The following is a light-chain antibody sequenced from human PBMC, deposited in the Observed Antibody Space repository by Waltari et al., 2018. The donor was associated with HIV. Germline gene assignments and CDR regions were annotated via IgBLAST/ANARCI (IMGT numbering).Light chain of an antibody. J-gene: IGLJ2*01. V-gene: IGLV2-14*01. CDR3: ASRAAENTFL. CDR2: QVT. Sequence: QSALAQPASVSGSPGQSVTIACRGTPDSISVSWYHNHPGRAPKLIIFQVTNRPSGVSNRFSGSKSGNTASLTISGLQSDDEAHYFCASRAAENTFLFGGGTQVTVL. CDR1: PDSIS.